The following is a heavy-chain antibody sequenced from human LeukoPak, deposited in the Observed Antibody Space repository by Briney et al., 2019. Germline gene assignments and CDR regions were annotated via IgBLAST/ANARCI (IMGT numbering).Heavy chain of an antibody. J-gene: IGHJ4*02. CDR2: INHSGST. Sequence: SETLSLTCAVYGGSFSGYYWSWIRQPPGKGLEWIGEINHSGSTNYNPSLKSRVTISVDTSKNQFSLKLSSVTAADTAVYYCARGHNSTFDYWGQGTLVTVSS. V-gene: IGHV4-34*01. CDR3: ARGHNSTFDY. CDR1: GGSFSGYY. D-gene: IGHD2-21*01.